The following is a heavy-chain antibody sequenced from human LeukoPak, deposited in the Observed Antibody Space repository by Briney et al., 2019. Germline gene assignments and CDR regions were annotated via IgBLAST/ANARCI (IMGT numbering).Heavy chain of an antibody. D-gene: IGHD3-22*01. CDR3: ARAHYDSSGYYWEHFDY. CDR2: ISYDGSNK. V-gene: IGHV3-30*04. CDR1: GFTFSSYA. J-gene: IGHJ4*02. Sequence: GGSLRLSCAASGFTFSSYAMHWVRQAPGKGLEWVAVISYDGSNKYYADSVKGRSTISRDNSKNTLYLQMNSLRAEDTAVYYCARAHYDSSGYYWEHFDYWGQGTLVTVSS.